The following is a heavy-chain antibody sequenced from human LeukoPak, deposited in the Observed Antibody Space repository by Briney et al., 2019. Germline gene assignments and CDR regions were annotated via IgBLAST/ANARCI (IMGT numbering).Heavy chain of an antibody. CDR1: GFTFNRYW. V-gene: IGHV3-7*05. D-gene: IGHD3-10*01. J-gene: IGHJ4*02. CDR3: ARWNSISGRWFLDY. Sequence: GGSLRPSCEASGFTFNRYWMTWVRQAPGKGLEWVADISEDGKKIYYVDSVKGRFSISRDNAKNSLALQLNTLRVEDTAVYYCARWNSISGRWFLDYWGQGTLVTVSS. CDR2: ISEDGKKI.